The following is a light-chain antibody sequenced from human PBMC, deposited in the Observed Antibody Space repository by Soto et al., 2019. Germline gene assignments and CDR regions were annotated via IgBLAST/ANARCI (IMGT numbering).Light chain of an antibody. CDR1: QSLSSSY. V-gene: IGKV3-20*01. CDR2: GAS. CDR3: QQYAPSPVSWT. Sequence: EIVLTQSPDTLSLSPGERATLSCRASQSLSSSYLAWYQQKPGQPPRLLIYGASSGATGIPDRFSGSGSGTDFTLTISRLEPEDFAVYYCQQYAPSPVSWTFDQGTKVEIK. J-gene: IGKJ1*01.